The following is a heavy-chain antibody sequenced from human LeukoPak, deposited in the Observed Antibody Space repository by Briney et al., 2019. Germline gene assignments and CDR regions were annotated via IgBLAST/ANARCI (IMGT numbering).Heavy chain of an antibody. V-gene: IGHV4-4*07. D-gene: IGHD3-22*01. CDR1: GGSISSYY. Sequence: SETLSLTCTASGGSISSYYWSWIRQPAGKGLESIGHISTSGSTNYNPSLKSLVTMSVDTSKNQFSLKLSSVTAADTAVYYCARVRYSDSSVLTRKRSYYFDYWGQGTLVTVSS. CDR3: ARVRYSDSSVLTRKRSYYFDY. CDR2: ISTSGST. J-gene: IGHJ4*02.